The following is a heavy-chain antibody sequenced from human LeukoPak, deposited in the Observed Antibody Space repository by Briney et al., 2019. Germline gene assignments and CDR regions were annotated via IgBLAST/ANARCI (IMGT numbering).Heavy chain of an antibody. D-gene: IGHD6-6*01. Sequence: GGSLRLSCAASGLTFSSYAMSWVRQAPGKGLEWVSAISGSGGSTYYADSVKGRFTISRDNSKNTLYLQMNSLRAEDMAVYYCAKEGASSIAFDYWGQGTLVTVSS. CDR3: AKEGASSIAFDY. V-gene: IGHV3-23*01. J-gene: IGHJ4*02. CDR2: ISGSGGST. CDR1: GLTFSSYA.